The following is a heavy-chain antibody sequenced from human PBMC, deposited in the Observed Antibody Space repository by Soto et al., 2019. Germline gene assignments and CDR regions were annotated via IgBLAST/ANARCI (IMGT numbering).Heavy chain of an antibody. J-gene: IGHJ6*02. CDR1: GGTFSSYA. CDR3: ARDLRGNCSGGSCSGMDV. CDR2: IIPIFGTA. V-gene: IGHV1-69*13. Sequence: SVKVSCKASGGTFSSYAISWVRQAPGQGLEWMGGIIPIFGTANYAQKFQGRVTVTADESTSTAYMELSSLRSEDTAVYYCARDLRGNCSGGSCSGMDVWGQGTTVTVSS. D-gene: IGHD2-15*01.